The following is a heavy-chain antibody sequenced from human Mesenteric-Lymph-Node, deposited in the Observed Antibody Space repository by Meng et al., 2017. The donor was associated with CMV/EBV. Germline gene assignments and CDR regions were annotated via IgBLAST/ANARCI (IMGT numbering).Heavy chain of an antibody. J-gene: IGHJ4*02. Sequence: SETLSLTCTVSGGSISTTFHYWGWIRQPPGKGLEWIGSIYYSGHTYYNPSLNSRVTISVDTSKNEFSLKLTSVTAADTAVYYCARGWSGYNDYWGQGTLVTVSS. D-gene: IGHD3-3*01. V-gene: IGHV4-39*01. CDR3: ARGWSGYNDY. CDR2: IYYSGHT. CDR1: GGSISTTFHY.